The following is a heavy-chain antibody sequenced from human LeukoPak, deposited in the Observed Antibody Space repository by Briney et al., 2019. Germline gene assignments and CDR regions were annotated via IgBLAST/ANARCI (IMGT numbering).Heavy chain of an antibody. CDR1: GGSISSYY. D-gene: IGHD2-2*01. CDR2: IYYSGST. Sequence: PSETLSLTCTVSGGSISSYYWGWIRQPPGKGLEWIGYIYYSGSTNYNPSLKSRVTISVDTSKNQFSLKLSSVTAADTAVYYCARGAYCSSTSCYLATKYNWFDPWGQGTLVTVSS. J-gene: IGHJ5*02. CDR3: ARGAYCSSTSCYLATKYNWFDP. V-gene: IGHV4-59*01.